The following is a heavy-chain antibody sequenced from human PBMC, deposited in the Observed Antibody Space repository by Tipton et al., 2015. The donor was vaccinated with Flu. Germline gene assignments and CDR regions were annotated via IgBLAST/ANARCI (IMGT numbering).Heavy chain of an antibody. Sequence: GLVKPSETLSLTCTVSDGSISTNYWSWIRQPPGRGLEWIAYISYTGSTKYTPSLRSRLTISIDTSKNQFSLKLSSVTAADTAAYYCARLSYYDVDLKNFYFDYWGQGALVTVSS. V-gene: IGHV4-59*08. CDR2: ISYTGST. CDR1: DGSISTNY. D-gene: IGHD3-10*02. CDR3: ARLSYYDVDLKNFYFDY. J-gene: IGHJ4*02.